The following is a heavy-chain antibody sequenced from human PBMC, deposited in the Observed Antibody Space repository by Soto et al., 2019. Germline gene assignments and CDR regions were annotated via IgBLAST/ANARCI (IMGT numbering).Heavy chain of an antibody. V-gene: IGHV3-23*01. CDR2: ISGSGGSA. Sequence: EVQLLESGGGLVQPGGSLRLSCAGTGFTFSNYAMSWVRQAPGKGLEWVSAISGSGGSAFYADSVKGRFTISRDNSNNMLFLQMNSLRAEDTALYYCAKDRPQVTWVMWGQGTMVTVSS. J-gene: IGHJ3*02. CDR3: AKDRPQVTWVM. D-gene: IGHD6-6*01. CDR1: GFTFSNYA.